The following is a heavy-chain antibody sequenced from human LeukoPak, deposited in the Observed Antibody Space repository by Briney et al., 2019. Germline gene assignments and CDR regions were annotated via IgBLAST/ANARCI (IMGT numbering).Heavy chain of an antibody. CDR3: ARAQYCSGGSCYGDY. CDR2: ISNDGSNK. V-gene: IGHV3-30*14. D-gene: IGHD2-15*01. CDR1: GFTFSYYA. J-gene: IGHJ4*02. Sequence: PGRSLRLSCAASGFTFSYYAMHWVRQAPGKGLEWVAVISNDGSNKYYADSVKGRFTISRDNSKNTLYLQMNSLRAEDTAVYYCARAQYCSGGSCYGDYWGQGTLVTVSS.